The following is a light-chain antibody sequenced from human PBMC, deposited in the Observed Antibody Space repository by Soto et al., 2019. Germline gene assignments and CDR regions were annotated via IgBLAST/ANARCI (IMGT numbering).Light chain of an antibody. CDR1: TSNILRNY. J-gene: IGLJ1*01. V-gene: IGLV1-47*01. CDR2: MND. Sequence: QSVLTQPPSASGNPGQRLTISCSGSTSNILRNYVYWYRQFPGTAPRLLISMNDQRPSGVPDRFSGSKSGTSASLAISGLRYEDEADYYCASWDDSLSGYVFGTGTKVTVL. CDR3: ASWDDSLSGYV.